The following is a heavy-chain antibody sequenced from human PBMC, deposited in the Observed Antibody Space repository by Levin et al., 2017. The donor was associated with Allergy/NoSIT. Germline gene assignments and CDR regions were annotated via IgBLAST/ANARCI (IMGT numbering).Heavy chain of an antibody. D-gene: IGHD2-15*01. Sequence: PSETLSLTCTVSGGSISSYYWSWIRQPPGKGLEWIGYISYRGSTNYNPSLKSRVTISVDTSKKQFSLKLSSVTAADTAVYYCARFPGYWSGASCYGGDYWGQGTLVTVSS. CDR1: GGSISSYY. V-gene: IGHV4-59*01. CDR2: ISYRGST. J-gene: IGHJ4*02. CDR3: ARFPGYWSGASCYGGDY.